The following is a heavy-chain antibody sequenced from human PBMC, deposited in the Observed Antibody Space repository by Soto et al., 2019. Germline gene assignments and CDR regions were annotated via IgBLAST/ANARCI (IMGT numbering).Heavy chain of an antibody. CDR2: TSSNGGST. CDR3: VKDRYVEY. CDR1: GFTFTNYA. V-gene: IGHV3-64D*06. J-gene: IGHJ4*02. Sequence: GGSLRLSCSVFGFTFTNYAMHWVRQAPGKGLQYVSSTSSNGGSTYYADSVKGRFTISRDNSKNTLYLQMSSLRVEDTAVYYCVKDRYVEYWGQGMLVTVS.